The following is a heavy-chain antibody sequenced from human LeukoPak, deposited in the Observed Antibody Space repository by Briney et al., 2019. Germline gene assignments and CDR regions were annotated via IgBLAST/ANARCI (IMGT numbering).Heavy chain of an antibody. V-gene: IGHV4-61*09. CDR3: ARCTSTSCYNFDY. CDR1: GGSINSGSYY. J-gene: IGHJ4*02. D-gene: IGHD2-2*02. CDR2: IYTTEST. Sequence: SQTLSLTCTVSGGSINSGSYYWNWIRQSAGKGLEWIGHIYTTESTNCSPSLRSRVTISLDTSKNQFSLKLNSVTAADTAVYYCARCTSTSCYNFDYWGQGTLVTVSS.